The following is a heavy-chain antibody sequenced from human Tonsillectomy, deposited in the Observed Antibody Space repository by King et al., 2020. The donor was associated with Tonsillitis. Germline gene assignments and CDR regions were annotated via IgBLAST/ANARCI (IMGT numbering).Heavy chain of an antibody. V-gene: IGHV4-31*03. Sequence: QLQESGPGLVKPSQTLSLTCTVSGGSISSGGDYWSWIRQPPGKGLEWIGYSYYSGSTYYNPSLKSRVTISLDTSKNQFSLKLSAVTAADTAVYYCATARGSKYRTRYFDLWGRGTLVTVSS. CDR3: ATARGSKYRTRYFDL. CDR2: SYYSGST. D-gene: IGHD6-6*01. J-gene: IGHJ2*01. CDR1: GGSISSGGDY.